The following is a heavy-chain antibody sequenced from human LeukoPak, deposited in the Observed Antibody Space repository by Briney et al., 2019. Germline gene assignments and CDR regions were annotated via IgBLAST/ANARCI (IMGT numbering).Heavy chain of an antibody. J-gene: IGHJ4*02. CDR1: GFTFSKYW. D-gene: IGHD2-2*01. V-gene: IGHV3-7*01. CDR3: ASDGYCSSTSCYPLGY. Sequence: GGSLRLSCAASGFTFSKYWMSWVRQAPGKGLEGVANIKEDGSEKYYVDFVKGRFTISRDNAKNSLFLQMNSLRAEDTAVYYCASDGYCSSTSCYPLGYWGQGTLVTVSS. CDR2: IKEDGSEK.